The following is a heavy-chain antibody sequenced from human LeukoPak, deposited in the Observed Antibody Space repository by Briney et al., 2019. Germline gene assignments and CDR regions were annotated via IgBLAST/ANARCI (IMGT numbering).Heavy chain of an antibody. CDR3: AGGGEAYSSGWYGFDY. V-gene: IGHV4-59*01. Sequence: SETLSLTCTASGGSLSSYYWSWLRQPPGKGREWIGYIYYSGSTNYNPSLKSRVTISVDTSKNQFSLKLSSVTAADTAVYYCAGGGEAYSSGWYGFDYWGQGTLVTVSS. J-gene: IGHJ4*02. CDR1: GGSLSSYY. D-gene: IGHD6-19*01. CDR2: IYYSGST.